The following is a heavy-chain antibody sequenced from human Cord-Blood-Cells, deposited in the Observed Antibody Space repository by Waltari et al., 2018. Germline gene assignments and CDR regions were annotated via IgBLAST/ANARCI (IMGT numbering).Heavy chain of an antibody. J-gene: IGHJ4*02. V-gene: IGHV4-59*01. CDR1: GGSISSYY. D-gene: IGHD7-27*01. CDR3: ARNWGSDPYDY. Sequence: QVQLQESGTGLGKPSETLSLPCTVPGGSISSYYWSWVRQPPGKGLEWIGYIYYSGSTNYNPSLKSRVTISVDTSKNQFSLKLSSVTAADTAVYYCARNWGSDPYDYWGQGTLVTVSS. CDR2: IYYSGST.